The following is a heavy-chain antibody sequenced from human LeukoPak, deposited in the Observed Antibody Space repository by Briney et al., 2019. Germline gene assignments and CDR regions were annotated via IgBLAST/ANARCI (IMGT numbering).Heavy chain of an antibody. CDR1: GGSISSGGYS. D-gene: IGHD3-10*01. J-gene: IGHJ3*02. CDR2: IYHSGST. CDR3: ARITMVRGAGAFDI. Sequence: SETLSLTCAVSGGSISSGGYSWSWIRQPPGKGLEWIGYIYHSGSTYYNPSLKSRVTISVDRSKNQFSLKLSSVTAADTAVYHCARITMVRGAGAFDIWGQGTMVTVSS. V-gene: IGHV4-30-2*01.